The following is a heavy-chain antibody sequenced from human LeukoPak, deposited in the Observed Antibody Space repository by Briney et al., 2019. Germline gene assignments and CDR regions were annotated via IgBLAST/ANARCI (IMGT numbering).Heavy chain of an antibody. CDR2: ISSSGSTI. CDR1: GFTFSSYE. Sequence: SGGSLRLSCAASGFTFSSYEMNWVRQAPGKGLEWVSYISSSGSTIYYADSVKGRFTISRDNAKNSLYLQMNSLRAEDTAVYYCARVRHTYGPCDYWGQGTLVTVSS. CDR3: ARVRHTYGPCDY. V-gene: IGHV3-48*03. D-gene: IGHD5-18*01. J-gene: IGHJ4*02.